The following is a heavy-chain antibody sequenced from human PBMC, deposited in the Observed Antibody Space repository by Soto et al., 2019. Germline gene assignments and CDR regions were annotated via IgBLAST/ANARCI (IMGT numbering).Heavy chain of an antibody. Sequence: GGFLRHPSAASGFNCSSYARRRVRQAPGKGLELVSAISGSGGSTYYADSGKGRFTISRDNSKNTLYLQMNSLRAEDTAVYYCAKDSRPRNGRDDFDYWGQGTLVTVSS. J-gene: IGHJ4*02. V-gene: IGHV3-23*01. CDR1: GFNCSSYA. CDR3: AKDSRPRNGRDDFDY. CDR2: ISGSGGST.